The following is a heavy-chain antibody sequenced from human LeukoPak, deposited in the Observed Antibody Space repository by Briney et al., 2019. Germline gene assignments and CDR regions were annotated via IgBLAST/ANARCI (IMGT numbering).Heavy chain of an antibody. CDR2: ISWNSGSI. D-gene: IGHD3/OR15-3a*01. V-gene: IGHV3-9*01. Sequence: SGGSLRLSCAASGFTFDDYAMHWVRQAPGKGLEWVSGISWNSGSIGYADSVKGRFTISRDNARNSLYLEMTSLRVEDTAIYYCAEDRGLGQWGQGTLITVSS. J-gene: IGHJ4*02. CDR3: AEDRGLGQ. CDR1: GFTFDDYA.